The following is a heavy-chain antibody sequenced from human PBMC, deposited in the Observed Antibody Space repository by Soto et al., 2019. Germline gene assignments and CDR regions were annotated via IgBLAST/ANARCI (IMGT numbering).Heavy chain of an antibody. V-gene: IGHV3-33*01. CDR3: ARDRSFVVAAAGIDY. J-gene: IGHJ4*02. D-gene: IGHD6-13*01. Sequence: QVQLVESGGGVVQPGRSLRLSCAASGFTFSSYGMHWVRQAPGKGLEWVAVIWYDGSNKYYADSVKGRFTISRDNSKHTLYLQMNSLRAEDTAVYYCARDRSFVVAAAGIDYWGQGTLVTVSS. CDR1: GFTFSSYG. CDR2: IWYDGSNK.